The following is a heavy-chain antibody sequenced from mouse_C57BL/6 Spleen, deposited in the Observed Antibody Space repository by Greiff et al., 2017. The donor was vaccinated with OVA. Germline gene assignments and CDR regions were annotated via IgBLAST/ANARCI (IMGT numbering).Heavy chain of an antibody. CDR2: IWSGGST. CDR3: ARKGWSSYWYFDV. D-gene: IGHD1-1*01. Sequence: VQLQQSGPGLVQPSQSLSITCTVSGFSLTSYGVHWVRQSPGKGLEWLGVIWSGGSTDYNAAFISRLSISKDNSKSQVFFKMNSLQADDTAIYYCARKGWSSYWYFDVWGTGTTVTVSS. V-gene: IGHV2-2*01. J-gene: IGHJ1*03. CDR1: GFSLTSYG.